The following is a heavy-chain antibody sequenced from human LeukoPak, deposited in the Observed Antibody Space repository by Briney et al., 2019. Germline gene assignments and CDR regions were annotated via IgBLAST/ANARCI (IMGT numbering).Heavy chain of an antibody. CDR3: ARDGAAIPFDY. Sequence: SQTLSLTCAISGDSVSSNSAAWNWIRQSPGKGLEWIGNIYHSGSTYYNPSLKSRVTISVDTSKNHVSLKLSSVTAADTAVYYCARDGAAIPFDYWGQGTLVTVSS. V-gene: IGHV4-38-2*02. CDR1: GDSVSSNSAA. J-gene: IGHJ4*02. D-gene: IGHD6-13*01. CDR2: IYHSGST.